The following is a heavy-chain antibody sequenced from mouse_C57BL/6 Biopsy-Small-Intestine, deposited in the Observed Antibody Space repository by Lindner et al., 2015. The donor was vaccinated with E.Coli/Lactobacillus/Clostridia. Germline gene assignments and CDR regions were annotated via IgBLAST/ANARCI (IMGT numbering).Heavy chain of an antibody. CDR3: ARDSLLMRGYSYGLGY. CDR1: GGTFSSYA. CDR2: IIPIFGTP. J-gene: IGHJ4*01. Sequence: SVKVSCKASGGTFSSYAISWVRQAPGQGPEWMGGIIPIFGTPNYAQKFQGRVTITADESTSTAYMELSSLRSEDTAVYYCARDSLLMRGYSYGLGYWGQGTLVTVSS. V-gene: IGHV1-81*01.